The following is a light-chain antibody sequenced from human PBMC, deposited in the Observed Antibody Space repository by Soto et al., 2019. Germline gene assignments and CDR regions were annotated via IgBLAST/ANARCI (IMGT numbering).Light chain of an antibody. V-gene: IGLV1-44*01. J-gene: IGLJ3*02. CDR3: AAWDDSLNGWV. CDR2: SNN. CDR1: FSNIGSNT. Sequence: QSALTQPPSASGTPGQKFTISCSGSFSNIGSNTVNWYQHLPGTAPKLLIYSNNHRPSGVPVRFSGSKSGTSASLAISGLQSEDEATFYCAAWDDSLNGWVFGGGTKLTVL.